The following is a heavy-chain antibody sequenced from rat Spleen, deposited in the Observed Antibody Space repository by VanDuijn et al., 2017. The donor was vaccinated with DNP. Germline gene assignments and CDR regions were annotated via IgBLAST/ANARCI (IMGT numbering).Heavy chain of an antibody. CDR1: GFIFSNYD. V-gene: IGHV5S13*01. CDR3: VREEEGVDY. CDR2: ISPNGLHT. Sequence: EVRLVESGGGLVQPGRSLKLSCAASGFIFSNYDMAWVRQTPMKGLEWVATISPNGLHTYYGDSVKGRFTVSRDNAQNTLYLQKSKLGSEDTAIYYCVREEEGVDYWGQGVMVTVSS. J-gene: IGHJ2*01. D-gene: IGHD1-11*01.